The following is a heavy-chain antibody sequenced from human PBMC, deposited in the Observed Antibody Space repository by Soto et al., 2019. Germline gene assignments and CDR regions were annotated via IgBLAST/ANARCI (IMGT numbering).Heavy chain of an antibody. Sequence: ASVKVSCKASGYTFTSYDIYWVRQATGQGLEWMGWMNPNTGNSGYAQKFQGRVTMTSDTSISTAHMELSSLRSEDTAVYYCARAPDGYNYYFDYWGQGTLVTVSS. J-gene: IGHJ4*02. V-gene: IGHV1-8*01. CDR1: GYTFTSYD. CDR3: ARAPDGYNYYFDY. CDR2: MNPNTGNS. D-gene: IGHD5-12*01.